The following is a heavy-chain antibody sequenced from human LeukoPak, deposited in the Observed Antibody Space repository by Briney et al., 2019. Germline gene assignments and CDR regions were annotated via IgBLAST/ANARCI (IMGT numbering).Heavy chain of an antibody. CDR2: IRCDGNNQ. CDR1: GFSFSSYG. V-gene: IGHV3-30*02. D-gene: IGHD6-13*01. CDR3: ARGSSISAHPPCDY. Sequence: GGSLRLSCAASGFSFSSYGMHWVRQAPGKGLEWMSFIRCDGNNQYYADSVKGRFTISRDNAKNTLYLQMSSLRSDDTAVYYCARGSSISAHPPCDYWGQGTLVTVSS. J-gene: IGHJ4*02.